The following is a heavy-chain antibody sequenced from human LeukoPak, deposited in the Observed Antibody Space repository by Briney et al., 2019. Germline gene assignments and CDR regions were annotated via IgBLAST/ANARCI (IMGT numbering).Heavy chain of an antibody. V-gene: IGHV3-21*01. D-gene: IGHD1-26*01. CDR1: GFTFSSYS. CDR3: ARFVDSGRLLNAFDI. Sequence: GGSLRLSCAASGFTFSSYSMNWVRQAPVKGLEWVSSISSSSSYIYYADSVKGRFTISRDNAKNSLYLQMNSLRAEDTAVYYCARFVDSGRLLNAFDIWGQGTMVTVSS. CDR2: ISSSSSYI. J-gene: IGHJ3*02.